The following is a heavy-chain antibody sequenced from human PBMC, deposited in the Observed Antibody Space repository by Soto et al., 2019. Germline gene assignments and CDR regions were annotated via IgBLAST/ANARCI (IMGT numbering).Heavy chain of an antibody. CDR2: ISAYNGNT. Sequence: ASVKVSCKASGYTFTSYTISWVRQAPGQGLEWMGWISAYNGNTKYVQKLQGRVTMTTDTSTSTAYMELRSLRSDDTAVYYCARDGRAQISGYSYVNYYYYYGMDVWGQGTTVTVSS. CDR1: GYTFTSYT. D-gene: IGHD5-18*01. J-gene: IGHJ6*02. CDR3: ARDGRAQISGYSYVNYYYYYGMDV. V-gene: IGHV1-18*01.